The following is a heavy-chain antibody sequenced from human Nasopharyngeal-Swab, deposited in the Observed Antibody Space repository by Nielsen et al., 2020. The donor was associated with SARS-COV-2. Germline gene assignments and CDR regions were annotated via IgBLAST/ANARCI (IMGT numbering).Heavy chain of an antibody. CDR3: ARVGIAVAGTDYYYMDV. J-gene: IGHJ6*03. V-gene: IGHV1-69*06. D-gene: IGHD6-19*01. CDR1: GGTFSNYA. CDR2: IIPIFGTA. Sequence: SVKVSCKASGGTFSNYAISWVRQAPGQGLEWMGGIIPIFGTANYAQKFQGRVTITADKSTSTAYMELSSLRSEDTAVYYCARVGIAVAGTDYYYMDVWGKGTTVTVSS.